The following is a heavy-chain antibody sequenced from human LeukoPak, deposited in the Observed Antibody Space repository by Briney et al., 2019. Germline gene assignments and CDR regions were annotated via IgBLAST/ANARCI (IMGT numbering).Heavy chain of an antibody. Sequence: SQTLSLTCAISGDSDSSNSAAWNWIRQFPSRGLEWLGRTYYRSKWYNDYAVSVKSRITINADTSKNQFSLQLNSVTPEDTAVYYCASGNGFDYWGQGTLVTVSS. V-gene: IGHV6-1*01. J-gene: IGHJ4*02. CDR1: GDSDSSNSAA. CDR2: TYYRSKWYN. CDR3: ASGNGFDY. D-gene: IGHD1-1*01.